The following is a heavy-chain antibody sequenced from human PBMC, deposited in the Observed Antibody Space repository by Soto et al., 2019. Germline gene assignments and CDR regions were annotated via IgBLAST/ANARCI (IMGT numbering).Heavy chain of an antibody. CDR1: GFLFSNYG. CDR2: MSHDGSNK. V-gene: IGHV3-30*18. CDR3: DKEGEYFRGYTRYYAYGMDV. Sequence: GGSLRLSCVASGFLFSNYGMHWVRQSPGKGLEWVAFMSHDGSNKYYAESVKGRFTISRDNSENTLYLQMNRLRGEDTAIYNCDKEGEYFRGYTRYYAYGMDVWVQGTSVTVSS. J-gene: IGHJ6*02. D-gene: IGHD3-10*01.